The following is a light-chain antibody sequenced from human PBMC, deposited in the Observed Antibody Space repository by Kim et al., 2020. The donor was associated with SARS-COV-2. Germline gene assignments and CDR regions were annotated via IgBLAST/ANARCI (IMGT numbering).Light chain of an antibody. CDR1: SIGSKS. V-gene: IGLV3-21*04. Sequence: PGKPARLSCGGKSIGSKSLHWYQQKSGQAPVLVIYYDSDRPSGIPERFSGSNSGNTATLTISRAEAGDEADYYCQVWDSSSDHRVVFGGGTQLTVL. CDR2: YDS. J-gene: IGLJ2*01. CDR3: QVWDSSSDHRVV.